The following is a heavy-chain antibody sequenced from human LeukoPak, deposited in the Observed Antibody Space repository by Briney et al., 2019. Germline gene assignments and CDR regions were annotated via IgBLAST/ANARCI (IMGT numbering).Heavy chain of an antibody. CDR2: IYYSGST. Sequence: SETLSLTCTVSGGSISSYYWSWIRQPPGKGLEWIGYIYYSGSTNYNPSLKSRVTISVDTSKNQFSLKLSSVTAADTAVYYCARGRYDFWSGYSFYLFDYWGQGTLVTVSS. CDR3: ARGRYDFWSGYSFYLFDY. CDR1: GGSISSYY. J-gene: IGHJ4*02. D-gene: IGHD3-3*01. V-gene: IGHV4-59*01.